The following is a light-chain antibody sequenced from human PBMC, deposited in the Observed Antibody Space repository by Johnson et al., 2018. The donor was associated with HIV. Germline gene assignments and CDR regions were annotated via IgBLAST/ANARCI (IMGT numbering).Light chain of an antibody. J-gene: IGLJ1*01. CDR3: GSWDRGLSAYV. CDR2: ETN. V-gene: IGLV1-51*02. Sequence: QSVLTQPPSVSAAPGQKVTISCSGSSSNIGNNYVSWYQQLPGTAPKLLIYETNKRPSGIPDRFSGSKSGTSATLGITGLQTGDEADYYCGSWDRGLSAYVCGTGTKVPVL. CDR1: SSNIGNNY.